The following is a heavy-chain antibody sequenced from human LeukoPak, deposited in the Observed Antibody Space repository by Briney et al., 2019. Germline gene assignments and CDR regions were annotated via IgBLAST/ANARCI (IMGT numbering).Heavy chain of an antibody. V-gene: IGHV4-4*07. CDR1: GGSISSYY. CDR2: IYTSGST. CDR3: ARQSIVVVPAAPLNPVPGTYWYFDL. Sequence: SETLSLTCTVSGGSISSYYWSWIRQPAGKGLEWIGRIYTSGSTNYNPSLKSRVTMSVDTSKNQFSLKLSSVTAADTAVYYCARQSIVVVPAAPLNPVPGTYWYFDLWGRGTLVTLSS. D-gene: IGHD2-2*01. J-gene: IGHJ2*01.